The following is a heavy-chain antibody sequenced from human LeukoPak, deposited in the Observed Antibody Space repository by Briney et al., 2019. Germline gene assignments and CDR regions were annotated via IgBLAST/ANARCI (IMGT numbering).Heavy chain of an antibody. D-gene: IGHD4-17*01. CDR2: INHSGST. Sequence: PSETLSLTCAVYGGSFSGYYWSWIRQPPGKGLEWIGEINHSGSTNYNPSLKSRVTISVDTSKNQLSLKLSSVTAADTAVYYCARFGDYGDYEGVYWGQGTLVTVSS. J-gene: IGHJ4*02. CDR1: GGSFSGYY. V-gene: IGHV4-34*01. CDR3: ARFGDYGDYEGVY.